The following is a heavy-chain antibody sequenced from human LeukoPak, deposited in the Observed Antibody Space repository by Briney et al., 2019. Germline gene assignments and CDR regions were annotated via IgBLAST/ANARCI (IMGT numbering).Heavy chain of an antibody. CDR1: GGSMNNYY. J-gene: IGHJ4*02. D-gene: IGHD3-22*01. V-gene: IGHV4-4*07. CDR3: ARGGWLPPDY. Sequence: SETLSLTCTVSGGSMNNYYWSWIRQPAGKGLEWIGHVYSTGSTDYNPSLTSLNSRVTISVDTSKSQFSLKVTSVTAADTAVYYCARGGWLPPDYWGQGTLVTVSS. CDR2: VYSTGST.